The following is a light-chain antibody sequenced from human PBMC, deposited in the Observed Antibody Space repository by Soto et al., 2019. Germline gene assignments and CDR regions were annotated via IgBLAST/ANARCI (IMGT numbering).Light chain of an antibody. Sequence: IHMTQSPSTLPASVGYRVTITCRASQSISNWLAWYQQKPGTAPKVLIYHASNLQSGVPSRFSGSGSGTEFTLTISSLQPDDFATYYCQHYKMYSPWTFGQGTKVDIK. CDR1: QSISNW. V-gene: IGKV1-5*01. CDR2: HAS. CDR3: QHYKMYSPWT. J-gene: IGKJ1*01.